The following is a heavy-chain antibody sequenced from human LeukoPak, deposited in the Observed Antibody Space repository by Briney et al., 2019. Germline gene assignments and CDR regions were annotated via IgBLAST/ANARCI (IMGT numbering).Heavy chain of an antibody. V-gene: IGHV4-39*07. Sequence: SETLSLTCTVSGGSISSSSNYWGWIRQPPGKGLEWIGSIYYSGSTYYNPSLKSRVTISVDTSKNQFSLKLSSVTAADTAVYYCASAPWTGDDYWGQETLVTVSS. J-gene: IGHJ4*02. CDR1: GGSISSSSNY. CDR2: IYYSGST. CDR3: ASAPWTGDDY. D-gene: IGHD3/OR15-3a*01.